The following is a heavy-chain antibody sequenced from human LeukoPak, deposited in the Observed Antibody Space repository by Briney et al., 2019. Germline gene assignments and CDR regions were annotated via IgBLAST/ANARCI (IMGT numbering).Heavy chain of an antibody. CDR1: GFTFSSYG. CDR2: IRYDGSNK. Sequence: GGSLRLSCAASGFTFSSYGMYWVRQAPGKGLEGVAFIRYDGSNKYNADSVKGRFTISRDNSKNTMYLQMNSLRAEDTPVYYCAKEGSDSSGYYYVPLFYYCYMDVWGKGTTVTVSS. V-gene: IGHV3-30*02. J-gene: IGHJ6*03. CDR3: AKEGSDSSGYYYVPLFYYCYMDV. D-gene: IGHD3-22*01.